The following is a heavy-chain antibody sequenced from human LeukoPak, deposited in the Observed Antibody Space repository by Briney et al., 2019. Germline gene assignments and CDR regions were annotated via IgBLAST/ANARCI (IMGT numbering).Heavy chain of an antibody. J-gene: IGHJ4*02. V-gene: IGHV1-46*01. CDR3: AREPSRRGWSVGRYYFDY. CDR2: ISPSGGST. D-gene: IGHD6-19*01. CDR1: GYAFTRYW. Sequence: GASVKVSCKAFGYAFTRYWMHWVRQAPGQGPEWMGVISPSGGSTIYAQKFKGRVTLTRDMSTSTDYLELSSLRSEDTAVYYCAREPSRRGWSVGRYYFDYWGQGTLVSVSS.